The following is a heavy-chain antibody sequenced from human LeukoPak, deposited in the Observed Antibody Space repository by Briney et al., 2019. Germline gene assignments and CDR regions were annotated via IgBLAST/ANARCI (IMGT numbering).Heavy chain of an antibody. Sequence: ASVKVSCKSSGYTFTTQYIHWVRQPPAQGLEWMGVINPRSGSTSYGQKFQGRVTMARDTSTSTVYMEMSSLRSEDTAMYYCAREAEADEGEPAIKGLDPWGQGTLVTVSS. J-gene: IGHJ5*02. CDR2: INPRSGST. CDR3: AREAEADEGEPAIKGLDP. D-gene: IGHD2-21*02. CDR1: GYTFTTQY. V-gene: IGHV1-46*01.